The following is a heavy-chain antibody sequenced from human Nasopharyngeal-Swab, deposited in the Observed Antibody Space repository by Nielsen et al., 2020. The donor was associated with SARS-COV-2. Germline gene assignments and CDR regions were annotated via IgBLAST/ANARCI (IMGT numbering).Heavy chain of an antibody. CDR3: ARNPSDSSGPYFDY. Sequence: GESLKISCAASGFTFSRSGMHWVRQAPGKGLEWVAVIWHDGSDKYYADSVRGRFTISRDNSKNTLYLQMNSLRADDTAVYHCARNPSDSSGPYFDYWGQGTLVTVSS. V-gene: IGHV3-33*01. D-gene: IGHD3-22*01. CDR2: IWHDGSDK. CDR1: GFTFSRSG. J-gene: IGHJ4*02.